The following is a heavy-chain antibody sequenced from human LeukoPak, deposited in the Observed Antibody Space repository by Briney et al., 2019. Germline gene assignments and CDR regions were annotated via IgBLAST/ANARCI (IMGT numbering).Heavy chain of an antibody. CDR3: ARDEDDNWNDSYY. D-gene: IGHD1-20*01. CDR2: ISYDGSNK. Sequence: GGSLRLSCAASGFTFSGYGMHWVRQAPGKGLEWGAVISYDGSNKYYADSVKGRFTISRDNSKNTLYLQMNSLRAEDTAVYYCARDEDDNWNDSYYWGQGTLVTVSS. CDR1: GFTFSGYG. V-gene: IGHV3-30*03. J-gene: IGHJ4*02.